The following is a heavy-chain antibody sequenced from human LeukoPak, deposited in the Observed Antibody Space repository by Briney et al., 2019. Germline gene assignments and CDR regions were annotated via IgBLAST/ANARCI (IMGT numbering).Heavy chain of an antibody. D-gene: IGHD6-19*01. J-gene: IGHJ4*02. CDR2: ISSSSSYI. CDR3: ARGRNGWSLYYFDY. Sequence: GGSLRLSCAASGFTFSSYSMNWVRQAPGKGLEWVSSISSSSSYIYYADSVKGQFTISRDNAKNSLYLQMNSLRAEDTAVYYCARGRNGWSLYYFDYWGQGTLVTVSS. CDR1: GFTFSSYS. V-gene: IGHV3-21*01.